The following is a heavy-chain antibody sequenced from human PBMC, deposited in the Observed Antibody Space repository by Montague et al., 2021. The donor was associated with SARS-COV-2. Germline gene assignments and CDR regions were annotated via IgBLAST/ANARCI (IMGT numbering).Heavy chain of an antibody. Sequence: SETLSLTCTVSGGSISSSSYYWGWIRQPPGKGLEWIGSIYYSGSTYYNPSLKSRVTISVDTSKNQFSLKLISVTAADTSVYYCARHCVVRVVSAGWFDPWGQGTLVTVSS. J-gene: IGHJ5*02. V-gene: IGHV4-39*01. CDR1: GGSISSSSYY. CDR2: IYYSGST. D-gene: IGHD3-10*01. CDR3: ARHCVVRVVSAGWFDP.